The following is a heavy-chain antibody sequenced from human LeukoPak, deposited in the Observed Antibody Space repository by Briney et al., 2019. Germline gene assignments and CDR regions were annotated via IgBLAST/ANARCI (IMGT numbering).Heavy chain of an antibody. CDR2: IYYSGRT. D-gene: IGHD3-10*01. Sequence: PSETLSLTCTVSGGSISSSSYYWGWIRQPPGKGLEWIGSIYYSGRTYYNPSLKSRVTISVDTSKNQFSLKLSSVTAADTAVYYCGKGVRGVINGFDYWGQGTLVTVSS. CDR1: GGSISSSSYY. V-gene: IGHV4-39*01. CDR3: GKGVRGVINGFDY. J-gene: IGHJ4*02.